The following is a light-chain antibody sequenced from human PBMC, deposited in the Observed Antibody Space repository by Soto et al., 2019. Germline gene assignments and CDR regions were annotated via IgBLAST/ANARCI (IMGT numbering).Light chain of an antibody. CDR1: QSVTYY. V-gene: IGKV3-11*01. Sequence: EIVLTQSPATLSLSTGERATLSCRASQSVTYYLAWYQQKPGQAPRLLIYDASNRATGIPARFSGSGSGTDFSLTVSSLEPEDFAVYYCQQRGSWPLTFGGGTKVDIK. CDR2: DAS. CDR3: QQRGSWPLT. J-gene: IGKJ4*01.